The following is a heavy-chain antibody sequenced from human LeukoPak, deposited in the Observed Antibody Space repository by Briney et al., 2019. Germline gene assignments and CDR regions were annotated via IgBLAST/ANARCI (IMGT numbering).Heavy chain of an antibody. D-gene: IGHD6-19*01. J-gene: IGHJ4*02. V-gene: IGHV3-30*03. Sequence: PGGSLRLSCAASGFTFSTYAMHWVRQAPGKGLEWVAVISYDGSYKYYADSVKGQISISRDNSKKTLYLQMSSLRDEDTAVYYCAGVSESGWYYFDYWGQGTLVTVSS. CDR3: AGVSESGWYYFDY. CDR2: ISYDGSYK. CDR1: GFTFSTYA.